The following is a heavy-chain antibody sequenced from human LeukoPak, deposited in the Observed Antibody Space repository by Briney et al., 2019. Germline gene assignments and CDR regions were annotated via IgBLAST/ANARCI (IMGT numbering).Heavy chain of an antibody. J-gene: IGHJ3*02. V-gene: IGHV1-46*01. D-gene: IGHD5-24*01. CDR1: GYTFTSHF. Sequence: GASVKVSCKASGYTFTSHFMHWVRQAPGQGLEWMGIINPRGGSTSYTQKFQGRVTMTRDTSTSTAYMELRSLRSDDTAVYYCAREMATASPFDAFDIWGQGTMVTVSS. CDR2: INPRGGST. CDR3: AREMATASPFDAFDI.